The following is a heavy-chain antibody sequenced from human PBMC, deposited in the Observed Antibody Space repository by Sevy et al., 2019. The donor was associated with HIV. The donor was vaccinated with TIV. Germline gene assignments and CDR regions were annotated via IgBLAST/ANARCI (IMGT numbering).Heavy chain of an antibody. CDR3: ARDLMGYYDSSGYRNWFDP. D-gene: IGHD3-22*01. CDR2: IIPIFGTA. V-gene: IGHV1-69*13. CDR1: GGTFSSYA. J-gene: IGHJ5*02. Sequence: ASVKVSCKASGGTFSSYAISWVRQAPGQGLEWMGGIIPIFGTANYAQKFQGRVTITADESTSTAYMELSSLRSEDTAVYYCARDLMGYYDSSGYRNWFDPWGQGTLVTVSS.